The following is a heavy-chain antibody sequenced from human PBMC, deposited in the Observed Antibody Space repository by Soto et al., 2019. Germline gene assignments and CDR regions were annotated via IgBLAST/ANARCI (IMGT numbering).Heavy chain of an antibody. D-gene: IGHD6-13*01. CDR1: GFTFSDNP. V-gene: IGHV3-48*02. J-gene: IGHJ5*02. CDR3: ARDSSSYNWFDP. Sequence: GGSLRLSCAASGFTFSDNPMNWVRLAPGKGLEWVSHIRSDGTTIYYADSVKGRFTISRDNAKNSLYLQMNSLRDEDTAVYYCARDSSSYNWFDPWGQGTLVTVSS. CDR2: IRSDGTTI.